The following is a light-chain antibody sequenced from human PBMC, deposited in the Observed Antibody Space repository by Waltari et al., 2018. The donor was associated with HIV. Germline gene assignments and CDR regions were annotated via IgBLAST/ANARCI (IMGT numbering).Light chain of an antibody. Sequence: DIQMTQSLSTLSAPVGDRVTITCRSSQSVNKWLTWFQQKPGKAPKLLSYQASSLGSEVPSRFSGSGSGTEFTLTVNSLQPDDFATYYCQQYISYPFTFGPGTKVDIK. V-gene: IGKV1-5*03. J-gene: IGKJ3*01. CDR2: QAS. CDR3: QQYISYPFT. CDR1: QSVNKW.